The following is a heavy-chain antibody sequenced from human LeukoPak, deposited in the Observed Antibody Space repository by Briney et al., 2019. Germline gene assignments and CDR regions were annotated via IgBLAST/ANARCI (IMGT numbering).Heavy chain of an antibody. Sequence: SETLSLTCTVSGGSISSYYWSWIRQPPGKGLGWIGYIYYSGSTSYNPSLKSRVTISVDTSKNQFSLKLSSVTAADTAVYYCARFRLGSDYYHMDVWGKGTTVTVSS. CDR3: ARFRLGSDYYHMDV. J-gene: IGHJ6*03. CDR1: GGSISSYY. D-gene: IGHD7-27*01. CDR2: IYYSGST. V-gene: IGHV4-59*01.